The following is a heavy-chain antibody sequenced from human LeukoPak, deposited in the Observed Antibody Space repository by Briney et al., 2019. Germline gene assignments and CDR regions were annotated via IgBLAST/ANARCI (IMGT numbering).Heavy chain of an antibody. CDR1: GGSISSGSDY. CDR3: SRSHDYGGLYFYYYMDV. Sequence: SETLSRTCTVSGGSISSGSDYWGWIRQTPGKGLEWIGNLDSSGSTYYNPSLKSRVTISVGTSKNQFSLNLRSVTAADTAIYFCSRSHDYGGLYFYYYMDVWGKGTTVTVSS. J-gene: IGHJ6*03. CDR2: LDSSGST. D-gene: IGHD4-23*01. V-gene: IGHV4-39*01.